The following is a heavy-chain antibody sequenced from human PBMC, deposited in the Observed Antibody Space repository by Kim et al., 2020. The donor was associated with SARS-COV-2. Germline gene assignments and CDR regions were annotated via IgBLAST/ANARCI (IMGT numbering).Heavy chain of an antibody. CDR1: GFTFTSYA. CDR3: AKGGGRRSSDY. CDR2: ISGSGSST. J-gene: IGHJ4*02. D-gene: IGHD3-16*01. Sequence: GGSLRLSCAASGFTFTSYAMNWFRQAPGKGLDWVSSISGSGSSTYYADSVKGRFTISRDNSKNTLSLQMNSLRAEDTAVYYCAKGGGRRSSDYWGQGTLVTVSS. V-gene: IGHV3-23*01.